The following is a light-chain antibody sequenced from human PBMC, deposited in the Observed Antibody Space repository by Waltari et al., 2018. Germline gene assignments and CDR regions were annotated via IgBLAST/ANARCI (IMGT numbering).Light chain of an antibody. Sequence: DIQVTQSPSSLSASVGDRVTLTCRASQVISNSLNWYQQKPGTAPKLLIYGASSLQSGVPSRFSGSGSGTDFTLTIRSLKPEDFATYYCQQVYSPPPTFGQGTKLEIK. CDR1: QVISNS. J-gene: IGKJ2*01. CDR2: GAS. V-gene: IGKV1-39*01. CDR3: QQVYSPPPT.